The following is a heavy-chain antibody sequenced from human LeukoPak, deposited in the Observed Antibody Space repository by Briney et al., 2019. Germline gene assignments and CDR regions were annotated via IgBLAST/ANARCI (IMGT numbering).Heavy chain of an antibody. J-gene: IGHJ6*04. D-gene: IGHD3-10*02. V-gene: IGHV3-48*04. CDR2: ISSSSSTI. CDR1: GFTFSCYS. CDR3: AELGITMIGGV. Sequence: PGGSLRLSCAASGFTFSCYSMNWVRQAPGKGLEWVSYISSSSSTIYYADSVKGRFTISRDNAKNSLYLQMNSLRAEDTAVYYCAELGITMIGGVWGKGTTVTISS.